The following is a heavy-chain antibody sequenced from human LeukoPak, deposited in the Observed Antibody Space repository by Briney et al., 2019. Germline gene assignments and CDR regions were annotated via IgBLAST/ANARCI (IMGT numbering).Heavy chain of an antibody. Sequence: GGSLRLSCAASGFTFSSYAMSWVRQAPGKGLEWVSAISGSGGSTYYADSVKGRFTISRDNSKNTLYLQMNSLRAEDTAVYYCAKGGHVAYDFWSGYYASWGQGTLVTVSS. D-gene: IGHD3-3*01. CDR2: ISGSGGST. J-gene: IGHJ4*02. CDR3: AKGGHVAYDFWSGYYAS. CDR1: GFTFSSYA. V-gene: IGHV3-23*01.